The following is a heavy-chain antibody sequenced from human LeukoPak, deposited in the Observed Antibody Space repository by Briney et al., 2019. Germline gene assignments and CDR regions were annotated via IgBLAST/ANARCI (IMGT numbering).Heavy chain of an antibody. CDR3: AKDSSQLLTLDH. J-gene: IGHJ4*02. CDR1: GFTFSHFG. V-gene: IGHV3-30*02. CDR2: IRADGSGR. Sequence: GGTLRLSCAASGFTFSHFGMHWARQAPGKGLEWVAFIRADGSGRYYADSVNGRFTISRDNTWTTVFLQMTSLTPEDSGVYYCAKDSSQLLTLDHWGQGTLVTVSS. D-gene: IGHD1-1*01.